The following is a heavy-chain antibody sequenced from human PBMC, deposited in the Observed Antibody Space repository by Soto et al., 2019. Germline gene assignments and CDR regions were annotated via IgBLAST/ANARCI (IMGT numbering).Heavy chain of an antibody. CDR2: IYWDDDK. CDR1: GFLLSTSGVG. J-gene: IGHJ1*01. V-gene: IGHV2-5*02. CDR3: AHTPDGASRIRGPGRYFQH. D-gene: IGHD3-10*01. Sequence: QITLKESGPTLVKPTQTLTLTCTFSGFLLSTSGVGVAWIRQPPGKALEWLSLIYWDDDKRYSPSLKSRLTIPNDTSKNQVVLTMTNMAPVDTATYYCAHTPDGASRIRGPGRYFQHWGQGTLVTVSS.